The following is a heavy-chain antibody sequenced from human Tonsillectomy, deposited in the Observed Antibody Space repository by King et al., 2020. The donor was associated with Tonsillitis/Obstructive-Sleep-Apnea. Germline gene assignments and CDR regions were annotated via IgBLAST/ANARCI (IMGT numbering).Heavy chain of an antibody. CDR2: ISGSGGST. D-gene: IGHD6-13*01. V-gene: IGHV3-23*04. J-gene: IGHJ6*02. Sequence: VQLVESGGGLVQPGGSLRLSCAASGFTFSGYAMSWVRQAPGKGLEWVSVISGSGGSTYYADSVKGRFTISRDNSKNTLYLQMNGLRAQDTALYYCAKVRDSNAPYGMDVWGQGTTVTVSS. CDR3: AKVRDSNAPYGMDV. CDR1: GFTFSGYA.